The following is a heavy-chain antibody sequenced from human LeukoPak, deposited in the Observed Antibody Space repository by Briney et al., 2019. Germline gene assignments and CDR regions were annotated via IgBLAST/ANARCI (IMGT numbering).Heavy chain of an antibody. CDR3: ARGGGSSPTGYYYYYMDV. D-gene: IGHD6-13*01. V-gene: IGHV1-69*05. J-gene: IGHJ6*03. Sequence: SVKVSCKASGGTFSSYAISWVRQAPGQGLEWMGRIIPIFGTADYAQKFQGRVTITTDESTSTAYMELSSLRSEDTAVYYCARGGGSSPTGYYYYYMDVWGKGTTVTVSS. CDR1: GGTFSSYA. CDR2: IIPIFGTA.